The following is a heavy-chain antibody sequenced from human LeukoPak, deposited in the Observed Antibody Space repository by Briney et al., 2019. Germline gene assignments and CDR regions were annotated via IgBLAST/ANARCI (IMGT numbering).Heavy chain of an antibody. Sequence: SETLSLTCAVSGGSFSGYYWSWIRQPPGKGLEWIGEINHSGSTNYNPSLKSRVTISVDTSKNQFPLKLSSVTAADTAVYYCARDGYSSSWYDYYMDVWGKGTTATVSS. CDR1: GGSFSGYY. CDR2: INHSGST. CDR3: ARDGYSSSWYDYYMDV. V-gene: IGHV4-34*01. J-gene: IGHJ6*03. D-gene: IGHD6-13*01.